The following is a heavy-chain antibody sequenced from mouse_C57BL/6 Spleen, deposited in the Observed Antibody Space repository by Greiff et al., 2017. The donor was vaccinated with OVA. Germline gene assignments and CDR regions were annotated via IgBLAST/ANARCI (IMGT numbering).Heavy chain of an antibody. CDR3: IGYDGFAY. CDR2: IDPENGDT. D-gene: IGHD2-2*01. V-gene: IGHV14-4*01. Sequence: EVQLQQSGAELVRPGASVKLSCTASGFNIKDDYMHWVKQRPEQGLEWIGWIDPENGDTEYASKFQGKATITADTSSNTAYLQLSSLTSEDTAVYYCIGYDGFAYWGQVTLVTVSA. CDR1: GFNIKDDY. J-gene: IGHJ3*01.